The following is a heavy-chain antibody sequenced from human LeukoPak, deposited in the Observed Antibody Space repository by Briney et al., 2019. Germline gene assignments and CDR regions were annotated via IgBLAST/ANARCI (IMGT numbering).Heavy chain of an antibody. CDR2: INHGGST. CDR1: GGSFSGHY. Sequence: PSETLSLTCAVYGGSFSGHYWTWIRPPPGKGLGWIGEINHGGSTTYNPSLNSRVTISVDTSKNQFSLRLSSVTAADTAVYYCARPRYGSGSLDAWGQGTLVTVSS. D-gene: IGHD3-10*01. J-gene: IGHJ5*02. V-gene: IGHV4-34*01. CDR3: ARPRYGSGSLDA.